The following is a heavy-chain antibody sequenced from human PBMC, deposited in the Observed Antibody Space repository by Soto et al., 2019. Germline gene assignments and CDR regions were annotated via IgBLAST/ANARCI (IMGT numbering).Heavy chain of an antibody. CDR2: SNAGNGNT. V-gene: IGHV1-3*02. CDR1: GYTFTSYA. Sequence: QVQLVQSGAEVKKPGASVKVSCKASGYTFTSYAMHWVRQAPGQRLEWMGWSNAGNGNTKYSQEFQGRVTITRDTSASTAYMELSSLSSEDMAVYYCARGRYSSGWEDFDYWGQGPLVTVSS. J-gene: IGHJ4*02. D-gene: IGHD6-19*01. CDR3: ARGRYSSGWEDFDY.